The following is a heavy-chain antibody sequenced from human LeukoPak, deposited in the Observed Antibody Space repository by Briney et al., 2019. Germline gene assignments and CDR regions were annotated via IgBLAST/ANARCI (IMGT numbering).Heavy chain of an antibody. J-gene: IGHJ4*02. CDR1: GFTFDDYA. Sequence: GRSLRLSCAASGFTFDDYAMHWVRQAPGKGLEWVSGISWNSGSIGYADSVKGRFTISRDNAKNSLYPQMNSLRAEDTALYYCAKDMARGIAAAGLFDYWGQGTLVTVSS. D-gene: IGHD6-13*01. CDR3: AKDMARGIAAAGLFDY. CDR2: ISWNSGSI. V-gene: IGHV3-9*01.